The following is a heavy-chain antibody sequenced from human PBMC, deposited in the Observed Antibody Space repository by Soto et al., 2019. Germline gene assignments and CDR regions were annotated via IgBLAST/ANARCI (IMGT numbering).Heavy chain of an antibody. CDR3: AKASCGSGQDYFYGMDV. CDR2: MIAGGGRT. J-gene: IGHJ6*02. D-gene: IGHD3-10*01. CDR1: AFSFSSYA. Sequence: GGSLRLSCSAAAFSFSSYAISCVRQAPGKWLEWVSCMIAGGGRTFHADSVKGRFTITRDNSKNTLYLQMNRLRAEDTAVYSCAKASCGSGQDYFYGMDVRGQGTTVTVSS. V-gene: IGHV3-23*01.